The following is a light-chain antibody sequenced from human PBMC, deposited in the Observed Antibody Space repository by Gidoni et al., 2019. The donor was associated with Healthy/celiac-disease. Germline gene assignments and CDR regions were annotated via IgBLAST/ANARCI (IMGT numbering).Light chain of an antibody. CDR1: QSVSSSY. V-gene: IGKV3-20*01. J-gene: IGKJ3*01. CDR3: QQYGSSPGT. CDR2: GAS. Sequence: QSPGTLSLSPGERATLSCRASQSVSSSYLAWYQQKPGQAPRLLIYGASSRATGIPDRFSGSGSGTDFTLTISRLEPEDFAVYYCQQYGSSPGTFXPXTKVDIK.